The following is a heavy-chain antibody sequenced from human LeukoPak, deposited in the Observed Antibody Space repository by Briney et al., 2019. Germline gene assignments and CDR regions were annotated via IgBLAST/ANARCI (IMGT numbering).Heavy chain of an antibody. CDR3: ARGGDIVVVPAAI. V-gene: IGHV4-34*01. CDR1: GGSFSVYY. CDR2: INHSGST. D-gene: IGHD2-2*01. Sequence: SETLSLTCAVYGGSFSVYYWSWMRQPPGKGGEWMGEINHSGSTNYNPSLKSRVTISVDTSKNQFSLKLSSVTAADTAVYYCARGGDIVVVPAAIWGQGTLVTVSS. J-gene: IGHJ4*02.